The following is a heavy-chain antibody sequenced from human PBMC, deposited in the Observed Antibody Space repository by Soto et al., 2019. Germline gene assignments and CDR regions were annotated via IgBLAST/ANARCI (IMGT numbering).Heavy chain of an antibody. CDR1: GFTFSSYA. J-gene: IGHJ4*02. D-gene: IGHD6-13*01. CDR3: AKDRSESHHSPAGTHTDY. CDR2: ISDSGGST. V-gene: IGHV3-23*01. Sequence: LRLSCAASGFTFSSYAMSWVRQAPGTGLEWVSAISDSGGSTFYADSVKGRFTISRDNSKNTLYLQMNSRRAEDTAVYYCAKDRSESHHSPAGTHTDYWGQRTPVTVSP.